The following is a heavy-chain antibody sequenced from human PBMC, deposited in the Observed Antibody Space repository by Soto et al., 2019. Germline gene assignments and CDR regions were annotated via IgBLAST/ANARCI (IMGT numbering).Heavy chain of an antibody. D-gene: IGHD4-4*01. Sequence: SETLSLTCTVSGGSISSYYWSWIRQPPGKGLEWIGYIYYSGSTNYNPSLKSRVTISVDTSKNQFSLKLSSVTAADTAVYYCARMKMTTGAYYYYYYMDVWGKGTTVTVSS. V-gene: IGHV4-59*08. CDR2: IYYSGST. CDR3: ARMKMTTGAYYYYYYMDV. CDR1: GGSISSYY. J-gene: IGHJ6*03.